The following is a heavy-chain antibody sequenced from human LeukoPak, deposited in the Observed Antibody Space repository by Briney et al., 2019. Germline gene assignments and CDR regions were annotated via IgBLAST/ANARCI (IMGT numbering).Heavy chain of an antibody. CDR3: ARDAASIAARRGNFDY. V-gene: IGHV3-7*01. CDR1: GFTFSSYG. D-gene: IGHD6-6*01. Sequence: PGRSLRLSCAASGFTFSSYGMSWVRQAPGKGLEWVANIKQDGSEKHYVDSVKGRFTISRDNAKNSLYLQMNSLRAEDTAVYYCARDAASIAARRGNFDYWGQGTLVTVSS. CDR2: IKQDGSEK. J-gene: IGHJ4*02.